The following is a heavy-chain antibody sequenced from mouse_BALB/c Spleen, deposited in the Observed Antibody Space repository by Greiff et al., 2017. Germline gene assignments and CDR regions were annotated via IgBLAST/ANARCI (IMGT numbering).Heavy chain of an antibody. CDR2: ISSGSSTI. J-gene: IGHJ2*01. Sequence: EVQVVESGGGLVQPGGSRKLSCAASGFTFSSFGMHWVRQAPEKGLEWVAYISSGSSTIYYADTVKGRFTISRDNPKNTLFLQMTSLRSEDTAMYYCARGSYGHYFDYWGQGTTLTVSS. CDR3: ARGSYGHYFDY. D-gene: IGHD1-2*01. CDR1: GFTFSSFG. V-gene: IGHV5-17*02.